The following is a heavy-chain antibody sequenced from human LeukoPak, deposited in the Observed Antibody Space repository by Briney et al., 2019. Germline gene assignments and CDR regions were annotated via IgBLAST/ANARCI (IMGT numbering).Heavy chain of an antibody. J-gene: IGHJ4*02. V-gene: IGHV1-69-2*01. CDR2: VDPEDGET. CDR3: ARDAPSDDYGDYDPFDY. CDR1: GYTFTDYY. D-gene: IGHD4-17*01. Sequence: GATVKISCKVSGYTFTDYYMHWVQQAPGKGLEWMGLVDPEDGETIYAEKFQGRVTITADTSTDTAYMELSSLRSEDTAVYYCARDAPSDDYGDYDPFDYWGQGTLVTVSS.